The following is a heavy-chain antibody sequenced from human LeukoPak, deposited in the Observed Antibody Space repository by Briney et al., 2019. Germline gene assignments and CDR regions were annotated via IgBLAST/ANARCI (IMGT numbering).Heavy chain of an antibody. J-gene: IGHJ2*01. CDR3: ASLLSSDDDWWYFDL. V-gene: IGHV7-4-1*02. D-gene: IGHD3-3*01. CDR2: IHTKTGNP. Sequence: ASVKVSCKASGYTSTSYVMNWVRQAPGQGLEWMGWIHTKTGNPTYAQGFTGRFVFSLDTSVSTAYLHISSLKAENTAVYYCASLLSSDDDWWYFDLWGRGTLVTVSS. CDR1: GYTSTSYV.